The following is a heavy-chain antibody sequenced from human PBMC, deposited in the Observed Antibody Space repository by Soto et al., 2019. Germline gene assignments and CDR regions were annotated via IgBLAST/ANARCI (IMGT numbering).Heavy chain of an antibody. CDR1: VDSISSPY. CDR2: IYYRGST. Sequence: ETLSLTCPVYVDSISSPYWSWVRQAPGKGLEWIGHIYYRGSTNYNPSLRSRSTISVDTSKNQFSLKLNSVTTADAAVYYCARDGREASGMDVWGQGTKVTVSS. CDR3: ARDGREASGMDV. J-gene: IGHJ6*02. D-gene: IGHD1-26*01. V-gene: IGHV4-59*11.